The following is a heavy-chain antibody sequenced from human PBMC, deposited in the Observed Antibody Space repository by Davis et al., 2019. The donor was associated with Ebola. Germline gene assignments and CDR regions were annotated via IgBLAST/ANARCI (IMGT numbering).Heavy chain of an antibody. V-gene: IGHV1-8*01. Sequence: ASVKVSCKASGYTFTSYDINWVRQATGQGLEWMGWMNPNSGNTGYAQKFQGRVTMTRNTSISTAYMELSSLRSEDTAVYYCARAKHCSTSCYYGMDVWGQGTTVTVSS. D-gene: IGHD2-2*01. CDR1: GYTFTSYD. CDR2: MNPNSGNT. J-gene: IGHJ6*02. CDR3: ARAKHCSTSCYYGMDV.